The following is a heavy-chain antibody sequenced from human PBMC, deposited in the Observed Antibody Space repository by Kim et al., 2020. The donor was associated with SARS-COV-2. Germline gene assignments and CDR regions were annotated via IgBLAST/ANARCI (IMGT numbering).Heavy chain of an antibody. V-gene: IGHV3-33*01. CDR3: ARVGGYMTGDY. D-gene: IGHD6-13*01. CDR2: K. Sequence: KYYADSVKGRFTISRDNSKNTLYLQMNSLRAEDTAVYYCARVGGYMTGDYWGQGTLVTVSS. J-gene: IGHJ4*02.